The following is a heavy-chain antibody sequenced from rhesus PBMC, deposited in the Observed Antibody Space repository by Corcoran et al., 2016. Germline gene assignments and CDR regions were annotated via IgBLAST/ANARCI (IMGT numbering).Heavy chain of an antibody. V-gene: IGHV3S5*01. CDR3: AKDQRRSSWPFDY. D-gene: IGHD6-13*01. CDR1: GFTFSSYG. CDR2: INRGDGST. J-gene: IGHJ4*01. Sequence: EVQLVETGGGLVQPGGSLKLSCAASGFTFSSYGMSWVRQEPGKGLERVSAINRGDGSTYYADPLKGRFPISRDNSKNTLSLQMNSRRAEDTAVYYWAKDQRRSSWPFDYWGQGVLVTVSS.